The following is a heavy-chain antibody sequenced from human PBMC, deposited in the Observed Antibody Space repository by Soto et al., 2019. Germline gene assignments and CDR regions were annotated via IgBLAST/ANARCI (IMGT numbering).Heavy chain of an antibody. CDR2: IYYSGIT. D-gene: IGHD3-3*01. CDR1: GGCISSYY. Sequence: PSETLSLTCTVSGGCISSYYLSWIRQPPGKGLEWIGYIYYSGITNYNPYLKSRVTVSVYTSKNQFSLKLSSVTAADTAVYYCARSITLFGVVTTYNWFDPWGQGTLVTVSS. J-gene: IGHJ5*02. CDR3: ARSITLFGVVTTYNWFDP. V-gene: IGHV4-59*01.